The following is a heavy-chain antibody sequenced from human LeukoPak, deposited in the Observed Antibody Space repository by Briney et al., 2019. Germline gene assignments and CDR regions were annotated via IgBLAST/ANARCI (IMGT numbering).Heavy chain of an antibody. CDR3: ARDTISGHFDY. V-gene: IGHV4-4*07. CDR1: HGSLSSYY. CDR2: IYTGGST. J-gene: IGHJ4*02. D-gene: IGHD6-25*01. Sequence: SETLSLTCTVSHGSLSSYYWSWIRQPAGKGLEWIGRIYTGGSTSYNPSLKSRVTMSVDTSKKQFSLTLSSVTAADTAVYYCARDTISGHFDYWGQGTLVTVSS.